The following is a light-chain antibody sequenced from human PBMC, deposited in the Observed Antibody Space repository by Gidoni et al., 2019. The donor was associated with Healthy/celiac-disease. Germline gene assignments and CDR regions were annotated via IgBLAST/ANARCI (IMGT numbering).Light chain of an antibody. J-gene: IGKJ2*01. V-gene: IGKV3-20*01. CDR1: QNVSSSY. CDR3: QQYGSSPDT. Sequence: EIVLTQSPGTLSLSPGERATLSCRASQNVSSSYLAWYQQKPVQAPRLLIYGASSRATGIPDRFSGSGSGTDFTLTISRLEPEDFAVYYCQQYGSSPDTFGQGTKLEIK. CDR2: GAS.